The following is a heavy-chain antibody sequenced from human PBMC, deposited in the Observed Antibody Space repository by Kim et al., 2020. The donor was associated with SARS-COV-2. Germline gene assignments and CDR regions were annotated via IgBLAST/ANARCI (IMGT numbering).Heavy chain of an antibody. CDR3: ARGPFSLVGNSGSFPVHLDY. Sequence: SVKVSCKASGGTFSSYAISWVRQAPGQGLEWMGGIIPIFGTANYAQKFQGRVTITADESTSTAYMELSSLRSEDTAVYYCARGPFSLVGNSGSFPVHLDYWGQGTLVTVSS. V-gene: IGHV1-69*13. D-gene: IGHD1-26*01. J-gene: IGHJ4*02. CDR2: IIPIFGTA. CDR1: GGTFSSYA.